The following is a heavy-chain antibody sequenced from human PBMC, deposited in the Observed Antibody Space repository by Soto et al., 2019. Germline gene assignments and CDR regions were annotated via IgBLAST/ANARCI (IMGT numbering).Heavy chain of an antibody. Sequence: QVQLVESGGGVVQPGRSLRLSCAASGFTFSSYGMHWVRQAPGKGLEWVAVIWYDGSNKYYADSVKGRFTISRDNSKNTLYLQMNSLRAEDMAVYYCARERGGRAVAGLDYWGQGTLVTVSS. V-gene: IGHV3-33*01. CDR1: GFTFSSYG. CDR2: IWYDGSNK. D-gene: IGHD6-19*01. CDR3: ARERGGRAVAGLDY. J-gene: IGHJ4*02.